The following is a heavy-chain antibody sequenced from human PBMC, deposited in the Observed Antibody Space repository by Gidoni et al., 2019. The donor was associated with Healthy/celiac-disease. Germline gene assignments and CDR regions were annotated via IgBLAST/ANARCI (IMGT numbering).Heavy chain of an antibody. Sequence: EVQLLESGGGLVQPGGSLRLSCAASGFTFSSYAMSWVRQAPGKGLEWVSAISGSGGSTYYADSVKGRFTISRDNSKNTLYLQMNSLRAEDTAVYYCARLVVAATHYYYYGMDVWGQGTTVTVSS. CDR3: ARLVVAATHYYYYGMDV. CDR2: ISGSGGST. V-gene: IGHV3-23*01. J-gene: IGHJ6*02. D-gene: IGHD2-15*01. CDR1: GFTFSSYA.